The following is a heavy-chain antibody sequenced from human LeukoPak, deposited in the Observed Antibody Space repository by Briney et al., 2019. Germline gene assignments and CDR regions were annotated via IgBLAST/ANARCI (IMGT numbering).Heavy chain of an antibody. V-gene: IGHV4-38-2*02. J-gene: IGHJ4*02. CDR2: IYYSGST. Sequence: SETLSLTCTVSGYSIRSGYYWGWIRQPPGKGLEWIGSIYYSGSTYYNPSLKSRVTISVDTSKNQFSLKLSSVTAADTAVYYCARGGFLEWFPPDYWGQGTLVTVSS. CDR1: GYSIRSGYY. CDR3: ARGGFLEWFPPDY. D-gene: IGHD3-3*01.